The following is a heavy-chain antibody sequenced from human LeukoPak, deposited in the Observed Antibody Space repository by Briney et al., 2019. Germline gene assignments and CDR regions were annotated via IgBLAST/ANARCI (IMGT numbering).Heavy chain of an antibody. CDR3: AKDPYSSSGYSFDY. CDR2: LRYDGSNE. Sequence: GGSLRLSCAASGFTFSSYGMHWVRQAPGKGLEWVAFLRYDGSNEYYADSVKGRFTISRDNSKNTLYLQMNSLRAEDTAVYYCAKDPYSSSGYSFDYWGQGTLVTVSS. CDR1: GFTFSSYG. J-gene: IGHJ4*02. V-gene: IGHV3-30*02. D-gene: IGHD6-6*01.